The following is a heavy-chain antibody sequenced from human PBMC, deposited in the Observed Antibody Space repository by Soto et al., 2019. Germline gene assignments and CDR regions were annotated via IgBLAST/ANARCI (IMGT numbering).Heavy chain of an antibody. CDR3: ARDTAMGSVNWFDP. Sequence: SETLSLTCTVSGGSISSGGYYWSWIRQHPGKGLEWIGYIYYSGSTYYNPSLKSRVTISVDTSKNQFSLKLSSVTAADTAVYYCARDTAMGSVNWFDPWGQGTLVTVSS. D-gene: IGHD5-18*01. J-gene: IGHJ5*02. V-gene: IGHV4-31*03. CDR2: IYYSGST. CDR1: GGSISSGGYY.